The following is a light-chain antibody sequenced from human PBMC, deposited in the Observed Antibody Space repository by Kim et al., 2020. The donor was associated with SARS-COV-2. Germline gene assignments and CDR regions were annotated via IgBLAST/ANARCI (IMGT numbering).Light chain of an antibody. J-gene: IGKJ1*01. CDR2: GAS. CDR1: QSVSSN. CDR3: QQYNNWPQT. V-gene: IGKV3-15*01. Sequence: EIVMTQSPGTLSVSPGERVTLSCRASQSVSSNLAWYQQKPGQAPRLLIYGASTRATGIPARFSGSGSGTEFTLTISSLQPEDFALYYCQQYNNWPQTFGQGTKVDIK.